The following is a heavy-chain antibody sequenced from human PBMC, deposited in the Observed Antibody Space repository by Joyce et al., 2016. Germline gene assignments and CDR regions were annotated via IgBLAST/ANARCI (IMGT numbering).Heavy chain of an antibody. Sequence: EVQLVESGGDLVQPGGSLKLSCAASGFSFRGSAMHWVRQASGTGLEGIGRIGDEANSYATTYGAAVRGRFTISRDDSASTAYLHMSGLKTDDTAIYYCMNGDYGYWGQGTLVTVSS. CDR3: MNGDYGY. V-gene: IGHV3-73*01. D-gene: IGHD4-17*01. J-gene: IGHJ4*02. CDR1: GFSFRGSA. CDR2: IGDEANSYAT.